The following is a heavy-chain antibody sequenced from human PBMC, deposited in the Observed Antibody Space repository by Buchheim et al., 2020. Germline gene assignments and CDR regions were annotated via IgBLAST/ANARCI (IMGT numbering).Heavy chain of an antibody. Sequence: QVQLVESGGGVVQPGRSLRLSCAASGFTFSSYLMHWVRQAPGKGLEWVAIISYDGKKIYYADSVKGRFTIPRDNSKNTLYLQMNSLRAEDTAVYYCAKDLARYYYDSGSRAFQHWGQGTL. V-gene: IGHV3-30*18. J-gene: IGHJ1*01. CDR2: ISYDGKKI. CDR1: GFTFSSYL. CDR3: AKDLARYYYDSGSRAFQH. D-gene: IGHD3-10*01.